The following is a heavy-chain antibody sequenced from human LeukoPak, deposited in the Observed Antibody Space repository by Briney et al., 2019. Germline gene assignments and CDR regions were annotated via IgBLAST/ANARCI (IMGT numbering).Heavy chain of an antibody. CDR2: ITGSGSTT. V-gene: IGHV3-48*03. Sequence: GGSLRLSCAASGFSFSDYAMNWVRQAPGKGLEWVSYITGSGSTTYYADSVKGRFTISRDNAKNSLYLQMNSLRAEDTAVYYCAAQYETYYFNYWGQGTLVTVSS. J-gene: IGHJ4*02. D-gene: IGHD2-8*01. CDR1: GFSFSDYA. CDR3: AAQYETYYFNY.